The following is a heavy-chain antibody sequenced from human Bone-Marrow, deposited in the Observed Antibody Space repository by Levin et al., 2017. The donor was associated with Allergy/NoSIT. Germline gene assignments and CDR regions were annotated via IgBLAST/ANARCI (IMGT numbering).Heavy chain of an antibody. J-gene: IGHJ4*02. CDR3: AGGPGVSATNTLFDY. CDR2: VYPGDSDS. D-gene: IGHD6-25*01. V-gene: IGHV5-51*01. Sequence: KVSCKVSGYIFINYWIGWVRQLPGKGLEWLGIVYPGDSDSRYRPSFQGQVTISADKSISTAYLQWSSLKASDTGMYYYAGGPGVSATNTLFDYWGQGTLVTGSS. CDR1: GYIFINYW.